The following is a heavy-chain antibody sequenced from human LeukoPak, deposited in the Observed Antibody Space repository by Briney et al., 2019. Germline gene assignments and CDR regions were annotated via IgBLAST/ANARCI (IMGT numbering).Heavy chain of an antibody. D-gene: IGHD6-19*01. CDR1: GFTFNRNA. CDR3: VRRGDASSGWGDHDF. V-gene: IGHV3-23*01. CDR2: IGGSGDKT. J-gene: IGHJ4*02. Sequence: GGSLRLSCAASGFTFNRNAISWVRQAPGKGLEWVSTIGGSGDKTFYADSVKGRFTISRDNSKNMVHLQMNSPTGEDTALYYCVRRGDASSGWGDHDFWGQGALVTVSS.